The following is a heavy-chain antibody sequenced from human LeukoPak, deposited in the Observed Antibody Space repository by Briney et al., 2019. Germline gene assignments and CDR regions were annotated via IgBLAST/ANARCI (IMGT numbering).Heavy chain of an antibody. CDR2: IYYSGST. CDR3: HRSGYDLGDY. CDR1: GGSISSSSYY. D-gene: IGHD5-12*01. J-gene: IGHJ4*02. V-gene: IGHV4-39*07. Sequence: KASETLSLTCTVSGGSISSSSYYWGWIRQPPGKGLEWIGSIYYSGSTYYNPSLKSRVAISVDTSKNQFSLKLSSVTAADTAVYYCHRSGYDLGDYWGQGTLVTVSS.